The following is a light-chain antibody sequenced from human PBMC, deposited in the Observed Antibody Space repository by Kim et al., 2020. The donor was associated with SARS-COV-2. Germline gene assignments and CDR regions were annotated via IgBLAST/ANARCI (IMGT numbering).Light chain of an antibody. CDR1: QNVGNQ. CDR3: QQRAHWPRT. J-gene: IGKJ5*01. V-gene: IGKV3-11*01. CDR2: DTS. Sequence: FAQGERATLSCRATQNVGNQLAWFKQKPGQPPSLLIYDTSNRAPGVPARFSGSGSGTDFTLTISSLEAEDFAVYYCQQRAHWPRTFGQGTRLEIK.